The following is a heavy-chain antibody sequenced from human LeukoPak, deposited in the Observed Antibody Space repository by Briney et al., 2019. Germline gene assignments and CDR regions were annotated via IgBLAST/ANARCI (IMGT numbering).Heavy chain of an antibody. CDR2: INSDGSST. V-gene: IGHV3-74*01. CDR1: GFTFDDYA. Sequence: PGGSLRLSCAACGFTFDDYAMHWVRQAPGKGLVWVSRINSDGSSTSYADSVKGRFTISRDNAKNTLYLQMNSLRAEDTAVYYCARDRYDFWSGYVMNYYYYYMDVWGKGTTVTVS. J-gene: IGHJ6*03. CDR3: ARDRYDFWSGYVMNYYYYYMDV. D-gene: IGHD3-3*01.